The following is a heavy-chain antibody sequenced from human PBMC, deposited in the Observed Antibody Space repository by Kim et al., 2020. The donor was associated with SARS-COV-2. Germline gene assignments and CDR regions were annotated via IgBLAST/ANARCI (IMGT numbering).Heavy chain of an antibody. J-gene: IGHJ4*02. D-gene: IGHD4-17*01. CDR1: GYTFTSYA. Sequence: ASVKVSCKASGYTFTSYAMHWVRQAPGQRLEWMGWINAGNGNTKYSQKFQGRVTITRDTSASTAYMELSSLRSEDTAVYYCARGRTTVTTWNYWVQGTLVTGS. CDR3: ARGRTTVTTWNY. CDR2: INAGNGNT. V-gene: IGHV1-3*01.